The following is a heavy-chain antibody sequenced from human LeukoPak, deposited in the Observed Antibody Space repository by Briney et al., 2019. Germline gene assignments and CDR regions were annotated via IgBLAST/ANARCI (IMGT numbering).Heavy chain of an antibody. D-gene: IGHD3-9*01. CDR2: IWYDGSNK. Sequence: AGGSLRLSCAASGFAFSSYGMHWVRQAPGKGLEWVAVIWYDGSNKYYADSVKGRFTISRGNSKNTLYLQMNSLRAEDTAVYYCAREYYDILTGRKQYYFDYWGQGTLVTVSS. V-gene: IGHV3-33*01. CDR3: AREYYDILTGRKQYYFDY. J-gene: IGHJ4*02. CDR1: GFAFSSYG.